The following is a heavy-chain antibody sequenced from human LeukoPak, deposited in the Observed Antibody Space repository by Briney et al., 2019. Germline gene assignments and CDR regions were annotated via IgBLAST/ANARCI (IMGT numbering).Heavy chain of an antibody. V-gene: IGHV3-11*04. D-gene: IGHD3-22*01. Sequence: GSLRLSCAASGLTFSDYYMSWIRQAPGKGLEWVSYISSSGSTIYYADSVKGRFTISRGNAKNSLYLQMNSLRAEDTAVYYCARDRGRKYYYDSSGYSRAFDIWGQGTMVTVSS. CDR3: ARDRGRKYYYDSSGYSRAFDI. J-gene: IGHJ3*02. CDR2: ISSSGSTI. CDR1: GLTFSDYY.